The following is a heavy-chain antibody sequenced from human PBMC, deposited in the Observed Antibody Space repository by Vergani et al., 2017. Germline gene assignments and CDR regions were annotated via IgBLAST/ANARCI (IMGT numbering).Heavy chain of an antibody. CDR3: ARARTEYGDYNLGAVAFDG. V-gene: IGHV3-13*01. CDR2: IGPAGDT. J-gene: IGHJ3*01. Sequence: EVQLVESGGGLVQPGGSLRLSCAASGFTFSSYDMHWVRQATGKGLEWVSAIGPAGDTYYPGSVKGRLTISRENAKNSLYLQMNSLRAGDTAVYYCARARTEYGDYNLGAVAFDGWGQATMVTVSS. CDR1: GFTFSSYD. D-gene: IGHD4-17*01.